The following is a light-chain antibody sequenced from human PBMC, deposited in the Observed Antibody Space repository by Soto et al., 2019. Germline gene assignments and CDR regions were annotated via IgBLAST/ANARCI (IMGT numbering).Light chain of an antibody. J-gene: IGKJ1*01. CDR2: SAS. CDR1: QGIENH. V-gene: IGKV1-17*03. CDR3: LQHNSYPRT. Sequence: DIQMTKSPSAMSASVGDRVTITCRASQGIENHLAWFQQQPGKVPKRLIHSASSLESGVSSRFSGSGSDIEFTLTISSLQPEDFAAHYCLQHNSYPRTFGQGTKVEI.